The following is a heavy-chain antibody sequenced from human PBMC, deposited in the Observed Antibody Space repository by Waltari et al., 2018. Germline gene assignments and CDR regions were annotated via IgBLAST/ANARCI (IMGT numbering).Heavy chain of an antibody. CDR3: ATLLRGYGHYYYYGMDV. CDR1: GYSFASYW. D-gene: IGHD5-18*01. Sequence: EVRLVQSGAEVKKPGESLKISWEGSGYSFASYWIGWVRQMPGKGLEWMGIIYPGNSDTRYSPSFEGQVTFSSDKSISTAYLQWSSLKASDTAVYYCATLLRGYGHYYYYGMDVWGQGTTVTVSS. J-gene: IGHJ6*02. CDR2: IYPGNSDT. V-gene: IGHV5-51*01.